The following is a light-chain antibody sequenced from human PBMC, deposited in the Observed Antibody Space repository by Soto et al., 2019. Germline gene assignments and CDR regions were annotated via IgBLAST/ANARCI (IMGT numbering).Light chain of an antibody. CDR3: HQYNSYWA. J-gene: IGKJ1*01. CDR2: KAS. CDR1: QSISTW. V-gene: IGKV1-5*03. Sequence: DIQMTQSPSTLSASVGDRVIITCRASQSISTWLAWYQQKPGKAPKLLIYKASSLESGVPSRFSGSGSGTEFTLTITSLQPDDFATYYCHQYNSYWAFGQGTKVEIK.